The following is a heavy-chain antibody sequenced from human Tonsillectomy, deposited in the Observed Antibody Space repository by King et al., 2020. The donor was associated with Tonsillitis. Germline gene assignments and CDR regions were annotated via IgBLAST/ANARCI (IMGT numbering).Heavy chain of an antibody. CDR2: IYPGGSDT. Sequence: QLVQSGAEVKKPGESLRISCKGSGYYFTRYWIAWVRQMPGKGLEWMAMIYPGGSDTRYSPSFQGQVTMSVDKSITTAYLQWGSLKASDTAMYYCARAITEGDNGFDVWGQGTTVTVSS. D-gene: IGHD1-20*01. CDR3: ARAITEGDNGFDV. V-gene: IGHV5-51*01. J-gene: IGHJ6*02. CDR1: GYYFTRYW.